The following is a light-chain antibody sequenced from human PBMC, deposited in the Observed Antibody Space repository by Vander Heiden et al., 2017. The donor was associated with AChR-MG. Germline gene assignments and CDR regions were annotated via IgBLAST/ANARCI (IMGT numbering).Light chain of an antibody. J-gene: IGKJ1*01. CDR2: EAS. CDR3: QRFVT. V-gene: IGKV3-11*01. CDR1: QSVSSY. Sequence: EIVLTQSPATLSSSPGERATLSCRASQSVSSYLAGDQQKPGQATRLLIYEASNRATGIKDRLSGSGSGTDFTRTSSSLEPEDFEGHDGQRFVTFGQGTKVEIK.